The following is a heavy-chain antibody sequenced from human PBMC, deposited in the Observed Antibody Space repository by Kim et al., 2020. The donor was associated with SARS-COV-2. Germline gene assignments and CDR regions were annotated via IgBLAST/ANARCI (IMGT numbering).Heavy chain of an antibody. CDR2: IYPGDSDT. Sequence: GESLKISCKGSGYSFTSYWIGWVRQMPGKGLEWMGIIYPGDSDTRYSPSFQGQVTISADKSISTAYLQWSSLKASDTAMYYCARPPPSSSWYGFAFAIWGQGTMVTVSS. V-gene: IGHV5-51*01. J-gene: IGHJ3*02. CDR3: ARPPPSSSWYGFAFAI. D-gene: IGHD6-13*01. CDR1: GYSFTSYW.